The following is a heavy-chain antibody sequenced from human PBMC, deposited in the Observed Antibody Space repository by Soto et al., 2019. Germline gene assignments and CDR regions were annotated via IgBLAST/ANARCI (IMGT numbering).Heavy chain of an antibody. CDR1: GYSFTTYG. CDR3: SRGGPAPYFYYGMDV. Sequence: QVQLVQSRGEVKKPGASVKVSCKTSGYSFTTYGISWVRQAPGQGLEWMGWISGYNGNTNYAQNLQGRVTMTTDTSTSTAYMGLRSLRSDDTAVYYCSRGGPAPYFYYGMDVWGQGSTVTVSS. CDR2: ISGYNGNT. J-gene: IGHJ6*02. V-gene: IGHV1-18*01.